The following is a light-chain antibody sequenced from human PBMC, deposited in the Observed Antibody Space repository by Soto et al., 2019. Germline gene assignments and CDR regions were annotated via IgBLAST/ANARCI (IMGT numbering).Light chain of an antibody. CDR2: HAS. Sequence: EVVMSQSLATVSVYPGERATLSCRASQSVSDKLAWYQQKPGQAPRLLIYHASARATGIPARFSGSGSGTEFTLTISGLQSEDFAVYYCQQYNNWPPWTFGQGTKV. J-gene: IGKJ1*01. CDR3: QQYNNWPPWT. CDR1: QSVSDK. V-gene: IGKV3-15*01.